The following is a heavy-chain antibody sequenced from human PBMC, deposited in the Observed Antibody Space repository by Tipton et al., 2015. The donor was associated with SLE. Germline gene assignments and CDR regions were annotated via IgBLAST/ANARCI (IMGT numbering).Heavy chain of an antibody. J-gene: IGHJ6*02. Sequence: SLRLSCAASGFTFSSYAMHWVHQAPGKGLEWVAVISYDGNNENYADSVRGRFTISRDNSKNTLYLQMNSLRAEDTAVYYCAKGPTVYGVVITYSFYYGMDVWGQGTTVAVSS. D-gene: IGHD3-3*01. CDR2: ISYDGNNE. V-gene: IGHV3-30*04. CDR1: GFTFSSYA. CDR3: AKGPTVYGVVITYSFYYGMDV.